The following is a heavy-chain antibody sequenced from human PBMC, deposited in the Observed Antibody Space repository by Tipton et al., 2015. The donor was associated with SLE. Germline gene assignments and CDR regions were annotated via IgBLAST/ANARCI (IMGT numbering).Heavy chain of an antibody. V-gene: IGHV3-7*03. CDR1: GFTFSSYW. CDR3: ARGGIAVPGLDY. J-gene: IGHJ4*02. Sequence: SLRLSCAASGFTFSSYWMSWVRQAPGKGPEWVANIKEDGSETQYVDSVRGRFTISRDNSKNTLYPQMNSLRADDTAVYYCARGGIAVPGLDYWGQGTLVTVSS. D-gene: IGHD6-19*01. CDR2: IKEDGSET.